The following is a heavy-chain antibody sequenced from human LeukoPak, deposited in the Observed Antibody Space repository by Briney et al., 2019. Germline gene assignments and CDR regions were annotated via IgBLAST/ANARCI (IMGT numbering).Heavy chain of an antibody. CDR3: ARDLRGYSYGPPGHYYYMDA. D-gene: IGHD5-18*01. CDR2: IIPIFGTA. J-gene: IGHJ6*03. CDR1: GGTFSSYA. Sequence: SVKVSCKASGGTFSSYAISWVRQAPGQGLEWMGGIIPIFGTANYAQKFQGRVTITTDESTSTAYMELSSLRSEDTAVYYCARDLRGYSYGPPGHYYYMDAWGKGTTVTVSS. V-gene: IGHV1-69*05.